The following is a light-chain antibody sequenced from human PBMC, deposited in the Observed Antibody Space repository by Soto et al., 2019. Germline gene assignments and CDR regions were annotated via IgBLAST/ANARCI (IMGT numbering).Light chain of an antibody. Sequence: EIVLTQSPGTLSLSPGERATLSCRASQNINYNYLAWYQQKPGQAPRLLMYGAFNRATDIPHRFSGTGSGTDFTLIIDRLEPEDSALYFWQQYGTTPPVYAFGPGTKLEIK. J-gene: IGKJ2*01. V-gene: IGKV3-20*01. CDR1: QNINYNY. CDR2: GAF. CDR3: QQYGTTPPVYA.